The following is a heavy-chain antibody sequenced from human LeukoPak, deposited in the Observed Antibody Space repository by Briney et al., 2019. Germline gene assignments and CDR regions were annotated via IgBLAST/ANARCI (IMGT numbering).Heavy chain of an antibody. CDR2: ISYDGSNK. CDR1: GFTFSSYA. J-gene: IGHJ4*02. V-gene: IGHV3-30*04. D-gene: IGHD2-2*01. Sequence: GGSLRPSCAASGFTFSSYAMHWVRQAPGKGLEWVAVISYDGSNKYYADSVKGRFTISRDNSKNTLYLQMNSLRAEDTAVYYCAREGECSSTSCYEITYFDYWGQGTLVTVSS. CDR3: AREGECSSTSCYEITYFDY.